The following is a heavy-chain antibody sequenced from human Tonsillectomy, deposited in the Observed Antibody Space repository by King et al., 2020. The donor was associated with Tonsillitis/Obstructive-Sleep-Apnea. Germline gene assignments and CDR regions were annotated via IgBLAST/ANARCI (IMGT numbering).Heavy chain of an antibody. CDR2: ISYDGSNK. CDR3: ARDRGGHSSSWYYGYYYYGMDV. Sequence: VQLVESGGGVVQPGRSLRLSCAASGFTLSSYAMHWVRQAPGKGLEWVAVISYDGSNKYYADSVKGRFTISRDNSKNTVYLLVSSLRAEDTAVYYCARDRGGHSSSWYYGYYYYGMDVWGQGTTVTVSS. D-gene: IGHD6-13*01. CDR1: GFTLSSYA. J-gene: IGHJ6*02. V-gene: IGHV3-30*04.